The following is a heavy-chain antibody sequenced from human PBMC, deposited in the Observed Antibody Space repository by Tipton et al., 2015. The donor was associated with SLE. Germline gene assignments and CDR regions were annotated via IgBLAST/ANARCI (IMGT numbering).Heavy chain of an antibody. Sequence: TLSLTCAIYGGSFSGYYWSWIRQPPGKGLEWIGEINHSGTTSYNPSLKSRVTISVDTSKNQFSLKLSSVTAADTAVYYCARFRSGWSYAFDIWGQGTMVTVSS. CDR2: INHSGTT. V-gene: IGHV4-34*01. CDR3: ARFRSGWSYAFDI. CDR1: GGSFSGYY. J-gene: IGHJ3*02. D-gene: IGHD6-19*01.